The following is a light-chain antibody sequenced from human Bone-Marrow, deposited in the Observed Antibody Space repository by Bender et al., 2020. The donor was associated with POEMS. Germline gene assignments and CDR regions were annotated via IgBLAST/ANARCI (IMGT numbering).Light chain of an antibody. CDR2: EVS. V-gene: IGLV2-8*01. Sequence: QSALTQPPSASGSPGQSVTISCTGTSSDVGGYNYVSWYQQHPGKAPKLMIYEVSTRPSGVPDRFSGSKSGNTASLTVSGLQAEDEADYYCSSYADRNNYVFGTGTKVTVL. J-gene: IGLJ1*01. CDR3: SSYADRNNYV. CDR1: SSDVGGYNY.